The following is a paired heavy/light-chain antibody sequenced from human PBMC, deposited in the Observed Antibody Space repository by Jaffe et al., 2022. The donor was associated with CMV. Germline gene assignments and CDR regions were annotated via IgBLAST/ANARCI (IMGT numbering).Heavy chain of an antibody. Sequence: EVHLLESGGGLVQPGGSLRLSCAASGFSFSGYGMNWVRQAPGKGLEWVSGISGGGSKTSHADSVRGRFIISRDNSKNTLYLHMNSLRAEDTALYYCAKRLWLADGSGGPFDYWGQGTLVHVSS. J-gene: IGHJ4*02. CDR1: GFSFSGYG. CDR2: ISGGGSKT. CDR3: AKRLWLADGSGGPFDY. V-gene: IGHV3-23*01. D-gene: IGHD3-10*01.
Light chain of an antibody. CDR3: CSYSSSSTPEV. CDR2: DVT. J-gene: IGLJ1*01. V-gene: IGLV2-14*03. CDR1: SSDVGAYNY. Sequence: QSALTQPASVSGSPGQSITISCTGTSSDVGAYNYVSWYQQHPGKAPKLMIYDVTSRPSGVSNRFSGSKSGSMASLTISGLQAEDEADYYCCSYSSSSTPEVFGTGTKVTV.